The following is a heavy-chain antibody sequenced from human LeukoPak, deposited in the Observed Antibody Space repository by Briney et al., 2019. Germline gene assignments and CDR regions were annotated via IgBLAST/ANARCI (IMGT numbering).Heavy chain of an antibody. V-gene: IGHV4-39*07. Sequence: PSETLSLTCTVSGGSISSSTFYWGWIRQPPGKGLEWIGSLYYSGSTYYNPSLKSRVTISVDTSKNQFSLKLSSVTAADTAVYYCARGEFGDPGPEDYWGQGTLVTVSS. CDR3: ARGEFGDPGPEDY. D-gene: IGHD3-10*01. J-gene: IGHJ4*02. CDR1: GGSISSSTFY. CDR2: LYYSGST.